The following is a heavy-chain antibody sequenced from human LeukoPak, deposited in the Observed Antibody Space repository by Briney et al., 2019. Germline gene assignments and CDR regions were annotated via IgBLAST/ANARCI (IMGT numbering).Heavy chain of an antibody. CDR1: GYTFTANF. CDR2: INPNSGDT. Sequence: ASVKVSCKTSGYTFTANFMHWVRQAPGQGLDWMGWINPNSGDTNSAHKFQGRVTMTRDTSISTAYMELSGLTSDDTAIYYCARLYSQELDLLLLIGYYDYWGQGTLVTVSS. D-gene: IGHD2-15*01. V-gene: IGHV1-2*07. CDR3: ARLYSQELDLLLLIGYYDY. J-gene: IGHJ4*02.